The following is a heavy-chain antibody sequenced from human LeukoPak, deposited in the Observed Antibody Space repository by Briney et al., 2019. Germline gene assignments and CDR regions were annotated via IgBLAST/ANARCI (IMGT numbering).Heavy chain of an antibody. V-gene: IGHV6-1*01. Sequence: SQTLSLTCAISGDSVSSNSAAWNWIRQSPSRGLEWLGRTYYRSKWYNDYAESLKSRITINPDTSKNQFSLQLISVTPEDTGVYYCARGVGFGELLIWDWFDPWGQGTLVTVSS. CDR2: TYYRSKWYN. J-gene: IGHJ5*02. CDR1: GDSVSSNSAA. CDR3: ARGVGFGELLIWDWFDP. D-gene: IGHD3-10*01.